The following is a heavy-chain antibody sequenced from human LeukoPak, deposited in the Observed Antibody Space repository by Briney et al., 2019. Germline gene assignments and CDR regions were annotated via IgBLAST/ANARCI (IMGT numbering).Heavy chain of an antibody. V-gene: IGHV3-53*01. CDR3: ARESTSWYFDL. Sequence: GGSLRLSCAASGFTVSSNYMSWVRQAPGKGLEWVSVIYGGGSTYYADSVKGRFTISSDNSKNTLYLQMNSLRAEDTAVYYCARESTSWYFDLWGRGTLVTVSS. CDR2: IYGGGST. CDR1: GFTVSSNY. J-gene: IGHJ2*01. D-gene: IGHD2-2*01.